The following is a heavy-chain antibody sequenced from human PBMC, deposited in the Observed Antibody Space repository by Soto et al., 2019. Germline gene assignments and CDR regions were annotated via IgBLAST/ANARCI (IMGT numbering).Heavy chain of an antibody. J-gene: IGHJ6*02. Sequence: ASVKVSCKASGYSFTDYHIHWVRQAPGQGLEWLGRIHPKRGGTSTAQKFQGGVTMTTDKSISTDSMELTRRTSVDTAIYYCARGDSTDCSNGVCSFFYKHDMEVWG. CDR3: ARGDSTDCSNGVCSFFYKHDMEV. CDR2: IHPKRGGT. V-gene: IGHV1-2*06. CDR1: GYSFTDYH. D-gene: IGHD2-8*01.